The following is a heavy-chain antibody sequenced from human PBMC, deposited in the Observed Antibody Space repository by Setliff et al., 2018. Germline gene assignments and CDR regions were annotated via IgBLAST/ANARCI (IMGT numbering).Heavy chain of an antibody. Sequence: SETLSLTCTVSGDSINSRTNYWSWIRQPAGKGPEWIGHIYASWSTYYNPSLRSRVSISLDPSKSQFFLKLDSVTAADTAVYYCARMAGFSYMDVWGKGTPVTVSS. V-gene: IGHV4-61*09. CDR3: ARMAGFSYMDV. J-gene: IGHJ6*03. D-gene: IGHD3-3*01. CDR1: GDSINSRTNY. CDR2: IYASWST.